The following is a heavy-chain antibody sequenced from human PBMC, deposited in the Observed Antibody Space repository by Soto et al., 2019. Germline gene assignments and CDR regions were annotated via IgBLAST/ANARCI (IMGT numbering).Heavy chain of an antibody. D-gene: IGHD3-10*01. Sequence: QVQLVQSGAEVKKPGSSVRISCKASGGTFSNYAFAWVRQAPGQGLECMGGIIPIFGITDYAQTFQGRVTITADESASTAYMELSSLRSDDTAVYYCARVGRENEYFDYWGQGTLVTVSS. J-gene: IGHJ4*02. CDR1: GGTFSNYA. V-gene: IGHV1-69*12. CDR3: ARVGRENEYFDY. CDR2: IIPIFGIT.